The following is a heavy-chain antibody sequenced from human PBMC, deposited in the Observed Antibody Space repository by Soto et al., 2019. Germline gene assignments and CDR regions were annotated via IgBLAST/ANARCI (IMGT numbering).Heavy chain of an antibody. J-gene: IGHJ5*02. CDR1: GGSISSGDYY. D-gene: IGHD3-22*01. V-gene: IGHV4-30-4*01. Sequence: QVQLQESGPGLVKPSQTLSLTCTVSGGSISSGDYYWSWIRQPPGKGLEWIGYIYYSGSTYYNPSLKSRVTISVDTSKNQFSLHLSSVTAADTVEYYCARGRGSRYPRRRNWFDPWGQGTLVTVSS. CDR2: IYYSGST. CDR3: ARGRGSRYPRRRNWFDP.